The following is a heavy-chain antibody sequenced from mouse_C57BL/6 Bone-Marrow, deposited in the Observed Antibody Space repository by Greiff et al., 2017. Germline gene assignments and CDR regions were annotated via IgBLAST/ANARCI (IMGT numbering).Heavy chain of an antibody. CDR2: INPNNGGT. J-gene: IGHJ4*01. CDR1: GYTFTDYN. Sequence: VQLQQSGPELVKPGASVKIPCKASGYTFTDYNMDWVKQSHGNSLEWIGDINPNNGGTIYNQKFKGKATLTVDKSSSTAYMELRSLTSEDTAVYYCARGGYGNYPYAMDYWGQGTSVTVSS. D-gene: IGHD2-10*02. V-gene: IGHV1-18*01. CDR3: ARGGYGNYPYAMDY.